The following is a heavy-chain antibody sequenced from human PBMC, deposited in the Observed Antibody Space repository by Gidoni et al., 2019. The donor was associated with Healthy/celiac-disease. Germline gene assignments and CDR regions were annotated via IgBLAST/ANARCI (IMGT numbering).Heavy chain of an antibody. CDR3: ARVGDFWSGYLGGYFDY. D-gene: IGHD3-3*01. V-gene: IGHV3-30-3*01. J-gene: IGHJ4*02. CDR2: ISYDGSNK. Sequence: QVQLVESGGGVVQPGRSLRLSCAASGLTFSSYAMHWVRQAPGKGLEWVAVISYDGSNKYYADSVKGRFTISRDNSKNTLYLQMNSLRAEDTAVYYCARVGDFWSGYLGGYFDYWGQGTLVTVSS. CDR1: GLTFSSYA.